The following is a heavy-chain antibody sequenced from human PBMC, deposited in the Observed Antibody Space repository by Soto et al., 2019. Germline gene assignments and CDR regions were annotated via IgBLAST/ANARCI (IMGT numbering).Heavy chain of an antibody. CDR1: GYTFSSNG. CDR3: ARLHGYSSGWYDY. Sequence: QVPLVQSGAEVKKPGASVKVSCKASGYTFSSNGVSWVRQAPGQGLEWMGWISTFNGNAHYAQKFQGRVTMTTDTSTNTAYMQLTILSSDDTAVYYCARLHGYSSGWYDYWVQGTLVTVSS. V-gene: IGHV1-18*04. J-gene: IGHJ4*02. CDR2: ISTFNGNA. D-gene: IGHD6-19*01.